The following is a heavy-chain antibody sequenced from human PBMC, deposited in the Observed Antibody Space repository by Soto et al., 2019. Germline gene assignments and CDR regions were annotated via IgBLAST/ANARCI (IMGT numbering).Heavy chain of an antibody. CDR2: IYYSGST. D-gene: IGHD6-19*01. CDR3: ARDGIAVAGTGAFDI. CDR1: GRTISSSSYY. J-gene: IGHJ3*02. V-gene: IGHV4-39*07. Sequence: PSEPLSLTFNASGRTISSSSYYWCWIRQPPGKGLEWIGSIYYSGSTYYNPSLKSRVTISVDTSKNQFSLKLSSVTAADTAVYYCARDGIAVAGTGAFDIWGQGTMVTVS.